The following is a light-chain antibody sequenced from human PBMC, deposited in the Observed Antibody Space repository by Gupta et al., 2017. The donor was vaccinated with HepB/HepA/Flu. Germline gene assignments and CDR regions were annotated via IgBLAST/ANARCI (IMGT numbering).Light chain of an antibody. CDR2: ENN. J-gene: IGLJ2*01. CDR1: SSNIGNNY. V-gene: IGLV1-51*02. CDR3: GTRDSSLSAVV. Sequence: QSALTQPPSVSAAAGQKVTIYCSGSSSNIGNNYVSWYQQLPGTAPKLLIYENNKRPPAIPVRFSGSKSGTSATLAITVLQAGDEADYYYGTRDSSLSAVVFGGGTKLTVL.